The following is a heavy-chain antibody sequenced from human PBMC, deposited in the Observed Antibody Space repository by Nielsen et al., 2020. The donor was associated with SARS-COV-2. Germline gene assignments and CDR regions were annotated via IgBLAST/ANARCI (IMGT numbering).Heavy chain of an antibody. V-gene: IGHV4-30-2*01. J-gene: IGHJ6*02. D-gene: IGHD1-1*01. CDR3: ARRYSEGFYYGMDV. CDR2: IYHSGST. CDR1: GGSISSGGYS. Sequence: SETLSLTCAVSGGSISSGGYSWSWIRQPPGKGLEWIGYIYHSGSTYYNPSLKSRVTISVDRSKNQFSLKLSSVTAADTAVYYCARRYSEGFYYGMDVWGQGTTVTVSS.